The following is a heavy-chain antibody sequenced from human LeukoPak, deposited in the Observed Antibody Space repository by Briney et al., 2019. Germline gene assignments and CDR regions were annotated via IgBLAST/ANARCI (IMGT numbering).Heavy chain of an antibody. D-gene: IGHD6-13*01. J-gene: IGHJ3*02. V-gene: IGHV3-48*01. Sequence: GGSLRLSCAASGFTFSSYSMNWVRQAPGKGLEWVSYISSSSSTIYYADSVKGRFTISRDNAKNSLYLQMNSLRAEDTAVYYCAGWYLGEYSSSWYRGADYDAFDIWGQGTMVTVSS. CDR1: GFTFSSYS. CDR2: ISSSSSTI. CDR3: AGWYLGEYSSSWYRGADYDAFDI.